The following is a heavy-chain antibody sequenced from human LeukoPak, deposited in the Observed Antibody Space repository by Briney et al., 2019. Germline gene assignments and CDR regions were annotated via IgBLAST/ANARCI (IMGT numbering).Heavy chain of an antibody. CDR2: IKQDGSEK. D-gene: IGHD4-11*01. J-gene: IGHJ6*02. Sequence: GGSLRLSCAASGFTFSSYWMSWVRQAPGKGLEWVANIKQDGSEKYYVDSVKGRFTISRDNAKNSLYLQMNSLRAEDTAVYYCARDNSNPRDYYYYGMDVWGQGTTATVSS. V-gene: IGHV3-7*01. CDR1: GFTFSSYW. CDR3: ARDNSNPRDYYYYGMDV.